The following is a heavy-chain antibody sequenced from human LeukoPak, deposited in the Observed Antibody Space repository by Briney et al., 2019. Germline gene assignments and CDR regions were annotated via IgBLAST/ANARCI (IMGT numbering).Heavy chain of an antibody. CDR2: INPNSGGT. D-gene: IGHD3-22*01. CDR3: ARPITMYYDSSGYYSDAFDI. J-gene: IGHJ3*02. Sequence: ASVKVSCKASGYTFTGYYMHWVRQAPGQGLEWMGRINPNSGGTNYAQKCQGRVTMTRDTSISTAYMELSRLRSDDTAVYYCARPITMYYDSSGYYSDAFDIWGQGTMVTVSS. CDR1: GYTFTGYY. V-gene: IGHV1-2*06.